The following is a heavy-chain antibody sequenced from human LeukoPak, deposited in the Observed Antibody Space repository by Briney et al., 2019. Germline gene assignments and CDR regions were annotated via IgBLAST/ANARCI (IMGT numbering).Heavy chain of an antibody. V-gene: IGHV3-15*01. CDR1: GFTFRNAW. CDR3: TTRTWADGFDI. Sequence: GGSLRLSCAASGFTFRNAWRSWVRQAPGKGLEWIGRIKSKTDGGTADYAAPVKGRITISRDDSKNTLYLQINSLKTDDTALYYCTTRTWADGFDIWGQGTMLTVSS. D-gene: IGHD2-2*01. CDR2: IKSKTDGGTA. J-gene: IGHJ3*02.